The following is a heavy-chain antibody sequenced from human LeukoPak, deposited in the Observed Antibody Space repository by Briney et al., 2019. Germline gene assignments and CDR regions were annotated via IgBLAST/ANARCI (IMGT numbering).Heavy chain of an antibody. CDR2: IYHSGST. D-gene: IGHD1-26*01. V-gene: IGHV4-30-2*01. CDR3: AREDGSYLVDY. J-gene: IGHJ4*02. CDR1: GGSISSGGYS. Sequence: PSETLSLTCAVSGGSISSGGYSWSWIRQPPGKGLEWIGYIYHSGSTYYNPSLKSRVTISVDRSKNQFSLKLSSVTAADTAVYYRAREDGSYLVDYWGQGTLVTVSS.